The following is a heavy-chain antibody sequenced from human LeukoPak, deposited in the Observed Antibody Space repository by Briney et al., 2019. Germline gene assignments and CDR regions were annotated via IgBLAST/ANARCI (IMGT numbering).Heavy chain of an antibody. Sequence: GASVKVSCKASGYTFTGYYMHWVRQAPGQGLEWMGWINLNSGGTNDAQKFQDRVTMTRDTSISTAYMEVSRLRSDDTAVYYCARGEKTGPDYWGQGTLVTVSS. CDR1: GYTFTGYY. D-gene: IGHD1-1*01. J-gene: IGHJ4*02. CDR3: ARGEKTGPDY. V-gene: IGHV1-2*02. CDR2: INLNSGGT.